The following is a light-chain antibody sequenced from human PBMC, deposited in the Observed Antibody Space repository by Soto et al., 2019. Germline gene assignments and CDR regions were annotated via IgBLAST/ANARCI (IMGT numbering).Light chain of an antibody. CDR1: SSDVGGYNY. CDR3: SSYTSSSTQV. CDR2: YVS. J-gene: IGLJ2*01. V-gene: IGLV2-14*01. Sequence: QSVLTQPASVSGSPGQSITISCTGTSSDVGGYNYVSWYQQHPGKAPKLMIYYVSNRPSGVSNRFSGSKSGNTASLTISGLQAEDEADYYCSSYTSSSTQVFGGGTQLTV.